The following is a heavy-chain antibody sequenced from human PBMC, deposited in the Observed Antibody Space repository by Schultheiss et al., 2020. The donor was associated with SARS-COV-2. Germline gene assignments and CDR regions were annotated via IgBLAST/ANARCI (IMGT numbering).Heavy chain of an antibody. CDR1: GGSFSGYY. CDR3: TRHHYCSGGSCYSGHNWFDP. Sequence: SETLSLTCAVYGGSFSGYYWSWIRQPPGKGLEWIGYIYYSGSTNYNPSLKSRVTISVDTSKNQFSLKLSSVTAADTGVYFCTRHHYCSGGSCYSGHNWFDPWGQGTLVTVSS. J-gene: IGHJ5*02. V-gene: IGHV4-59*08. CDR2: IYYSGST. D-gene: IGHD2-15*01.